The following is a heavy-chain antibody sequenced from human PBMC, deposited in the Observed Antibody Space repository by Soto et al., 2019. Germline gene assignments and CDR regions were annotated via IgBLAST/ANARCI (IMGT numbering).Heavy chain of an antibody. CDR2: INPNSGGT. CDR3: AREFARYSPNFDF. CDR1: GYTFTGYY. J-gene: IGHJ4*02. Sequence: ASVKVSCKASGYTFTGYYMHWVRQAPGQGLEWMGWINPNSGGTNYAQKFQGWVTMTRDTSISTAYMELSRLRSDDTAVYYCAREFARYSPNFDFWGQGTLVTVSS. V-gene: IGHV1-2*04. D-gene: IGHD3-9*01.